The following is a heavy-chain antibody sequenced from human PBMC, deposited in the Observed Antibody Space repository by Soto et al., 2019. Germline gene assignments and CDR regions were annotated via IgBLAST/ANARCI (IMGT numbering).Heavy chain of an antibody. J-gene: IGHJ3*02. CDR2: IGGEAVST. Sequence: EVQLLESGGGLVQPGGSLRLSCEASGFIFSNYAMSWVRQGPGKGLEWVSVIGGEAVSTNCADFVKGRCTVSRDNSKNTVYLQLDSLRDDDTAVYYCAKDSTSDNGVYDPFDIWGQGTMVTVSS. CDR3: AKDSTSDNGVYDPFDI. V-gene: IGHV3-23*01. D-gene: IGHD1-26*01. CDR1: GFIFSNYA.